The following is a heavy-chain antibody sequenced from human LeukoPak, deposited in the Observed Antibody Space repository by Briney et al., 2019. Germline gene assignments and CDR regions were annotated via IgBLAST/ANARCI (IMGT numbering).Heavy chain of an antibody. D-gene: IGHD1/OR15-1a*01. CDR2: IYYSGST. V-gene: IGHV4-39*02. CDR3: ARDFTMEQAFDI. CDR1: GGSISSSSYY. Sequence: PSETLSLTCTVSGGSISSSSYYWGWIRQPPGKGLEWIGSIYYSGSTYYNPSLKSRVTISVDTSKNQFSLKLSSVTAADTAVYYCARDFTMEQAFDIWGQGTMVTVSS. J-gene: IGHJ3*02.